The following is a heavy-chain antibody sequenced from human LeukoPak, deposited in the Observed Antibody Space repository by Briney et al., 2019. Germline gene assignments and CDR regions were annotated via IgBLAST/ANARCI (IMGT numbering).Heavy chain of an antibody. CDR1: GASPSSYY. CDR3: ATGYYEPFAT. J-gene: IGHJ5*02. CDR2: ISDTGKT. Sequence: SETLSLTCSVSGASPSSYYWGRPRQSPGEGLEWIGYISDTGKTDSNPSLKSRVTISLGTSKTQFSLRLRSVTAADSAVYYCATGYYEPFATWGPGILVTVSS. D-gene: IGHD1-26*01. V-gene: IGHV4-59*01.